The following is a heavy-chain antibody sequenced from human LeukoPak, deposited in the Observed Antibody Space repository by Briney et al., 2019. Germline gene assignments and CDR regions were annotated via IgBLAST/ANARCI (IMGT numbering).Heavy chain of an antibody. CDR3: ARQAAGDYLGY. CDR2: IYYSGST. V-gene: IGHV4-59*08. J-gene: IGHJ4*02. Sequence: SETLSLTCTVSGGSLSGHYCSWIRQPPGKGLEWIGYIYYSGSTNYNPSLKSRVTISVDTSKNQFSLKLSSVTAADTAVYYCARQAAGDYLGYWGQGTMVTVSS. D-gene: IGHD2-15*01. CDR1: GGSLSGHY.